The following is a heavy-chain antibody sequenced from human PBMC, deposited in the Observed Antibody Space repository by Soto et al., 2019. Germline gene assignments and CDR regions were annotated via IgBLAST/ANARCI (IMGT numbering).Heavy chain of an antibody. J-gene: IGHJ4*02. CDR3: ARGSNFVY. V-gene: IGHV4-34*01. CDR1: GGSFSGYY. Sequence: QVQLQQWGAGLLKPSETLSLTCAVYGGSFSGYYWSWIRQPPGKGLEWIGEINHTGSTNYNPSLNSRVTIPVDTSNNQSSLKLSSVTAADTAVFYCARGSNFVYWGQGTLVTVSS. CDR2: INHTGST.